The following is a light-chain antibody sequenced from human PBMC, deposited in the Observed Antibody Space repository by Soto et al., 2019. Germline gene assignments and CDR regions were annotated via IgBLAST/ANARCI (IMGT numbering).Light chain of an antibody. V-gene: IGLV2-23*01. CDR2: EGS. Sequence: QSVLTQPSSVSGSPGQSITISCPRTSSDVGSYNLVSWYQQHPGKAPKLMIYEGSKRPSGVSNRFSGSKSGNTASLTISGLQAEDEADYYCCSYAGSSTSYVFGTGTKVTVL. CDR3: CSYAGSSTSYV. J-gene: IGLJ1*01. CDR1: SSDVGSYNL.